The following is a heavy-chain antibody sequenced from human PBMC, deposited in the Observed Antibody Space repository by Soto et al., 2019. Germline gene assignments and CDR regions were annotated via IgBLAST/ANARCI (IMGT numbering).Heavy chain of an antibody. Sequence: SGRYLGLSCAASGFSCSFYWMSWVRQAPGKGLEWVANIKQDGGTQYYVDSVKGRFTISRDNAKNSLYLQMNNLRADDTAVYYCARDESIDYCCQGPLRTVSS. CDR3: ARDESIDY. CDR1: GFSCSFYW. V-gene: IGHV3-7*03. J-gene: IGHJ4*02. CDR2: IKQDGGTQ.